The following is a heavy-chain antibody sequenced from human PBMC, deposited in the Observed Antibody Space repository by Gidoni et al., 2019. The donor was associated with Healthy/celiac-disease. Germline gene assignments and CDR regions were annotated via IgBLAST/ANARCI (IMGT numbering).Heavy chain of an antibody. V-gene: IGHV3-13*04. CDR2: IGTAGDT. Sequence: EVQLVESGGGLVQPGGSLRLSCAASGFTFSSYDMHWVRQATGKGLEWVSAIGTAGDTYYPGSVKGRFTISRENAKNSLYLQMNSLRAGDTAVYYCARGRSSGWYLNYYYGMDVWGQGTTVTVSS. J-gene: IGHJ6*02. CDR1: GFTFSSYD. D-gene: IGHD6-19*01. CDR3: ARGRSSGWYLNYYYGMDV.